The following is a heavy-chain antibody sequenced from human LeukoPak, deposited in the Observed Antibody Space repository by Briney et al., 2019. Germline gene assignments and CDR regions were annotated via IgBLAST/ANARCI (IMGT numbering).Heavy chain of an antibody. V-gene: IGHV3-23*01. CDR3: AKVRYYYDSSDVLDY. D-gene: IGHD3-22*01. J-gene: IGHJ4*02. CDR2: ISGSGGST. Sequence: GVSLRLSCAASGFTFSSYAMSWVRQAPGKGLEWVSAISGSGGSTYYADSVKGRFTISRDNSKNTLYLQMNSLRAEDTAVYYCAKVRYYYDSSDVLDYWGQGTLVTVSS. CDR1: GFTFSSYA.